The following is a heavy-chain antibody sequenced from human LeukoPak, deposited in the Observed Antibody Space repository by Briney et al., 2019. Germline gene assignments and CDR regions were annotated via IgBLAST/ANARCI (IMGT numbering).Heavy chain of an antibody. CDR1: GGSISSYY. Sequence: PSETLSLTCTVSGGSISSYYWSWIRQPAGKGLEWIGRIYTSGSTNYNPSLKSRVNMSVDTSKNQFSLKLSSVTAADTAVYYCARDPDAVAGTNAFDIWGQGTMVTVSS. D-gene: IGHD6-19*01. CDR2: IYTSGST. J-gene: IGHJ3*02. V-gene: IGHV4-4*07. CDR3: ARDPDAVAGTNAFDI.